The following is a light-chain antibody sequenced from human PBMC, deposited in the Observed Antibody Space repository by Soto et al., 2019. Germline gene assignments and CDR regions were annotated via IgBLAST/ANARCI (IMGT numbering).Light chain of an antibody. Sequence: DIQMTQSPSSVSASIGDRVTITCRASQGIGRWLAWYQQKPGKAPKLLIYDASSLQSGVPSRFSGSGSGTDFTLTIDILQPDDFTTYYCQKHNSAPLTLGGGTQVGIK. J-gene: IGKJ4*02. CDR1: QGIGRW. CDR2: DAS. CDR3: QKHNSAPLT. V-gene: IGKV1D-12*01.